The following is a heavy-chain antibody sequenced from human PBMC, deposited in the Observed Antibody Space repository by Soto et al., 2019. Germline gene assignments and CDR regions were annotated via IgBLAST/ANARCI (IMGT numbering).Heavy chain of an antibody. V-gene: IGHV4-39*01. Sequence: SETLSLTCTVSGGSISSYSHYWVWIRQPPGKGLECIGNIYYNGDTYYNPSLKSRVTISVDTSKNQFSVQLNSVTAADTAVYYCARHESIVVVTAARALDIWGQGTMVTVSS. J-gene: IGHJ3*02. CDR1: GGSISSYSHY. D-gene: IGHD2-15*01. CDR2: IYYNGDT. CDR3: ARHESIVVVTAARALDI.